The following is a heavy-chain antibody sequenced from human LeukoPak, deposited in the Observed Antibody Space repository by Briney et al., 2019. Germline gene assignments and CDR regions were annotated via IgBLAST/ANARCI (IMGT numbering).Heavy chain of an antibody. V-gene: IGHV3-23*01. CDR3: ARDPNGDYIGAFEF. CDR1: GFTFSSYG. Sequence: GGSLRLSCAASGFTFSSYGMHWVRQAPGKGLEWVSAISSGGAPRYADSVKGRFTISRDNSKNMLYLQMNSLRAEDTAQYFCARDPNGDYIGAFEFWGQGTGVTVSS. J-gene: IGHJ3*01. CDR2: ISSGGAP. D-gene: IGHD4-17*01.